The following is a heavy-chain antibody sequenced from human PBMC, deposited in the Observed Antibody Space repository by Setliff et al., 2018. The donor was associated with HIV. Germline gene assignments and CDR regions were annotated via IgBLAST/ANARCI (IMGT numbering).Heavy chain of an antibody. J-gene: IGHJ1*01. CDR1: GGSISSYY. CDR2: IYYSGST. D-gene: IGHD5-12*01. Sequence: SETLSLTCTVSGGSISSYYWSWIRQPPGKGLEWIGYIYYSGSTNYNPSLKSRVTISVDTSKNQFSLKLSSVTAADTAVYYCARDPGWAKPEYFHHWGQGTLVTVSS. CDR3: ARDPGWAKPEYFHH. V-gene: IGHV4-59*01.